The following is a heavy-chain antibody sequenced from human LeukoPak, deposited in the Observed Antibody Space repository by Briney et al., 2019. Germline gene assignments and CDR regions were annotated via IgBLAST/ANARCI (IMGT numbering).Heavy chain of an antibody. J-gene: IGHJ4*02. Sequence: GGSLRLSCAASGFTFDDYAMHWVRQAPGKGLEWVSGISWNSGSIGYADSVKGRFTISRDNAKNSLYLQMNSLRAEDTALYYCAKDNSGGYSAIDYWGQGTLVTVSS. CDR3: AKDNSGGYSAIDY. V-gene: IGHV3-9*01. D-gene: IGHD5-18*01. CDR1: GFTFDDYA. CDR2: ISWNSGSI.